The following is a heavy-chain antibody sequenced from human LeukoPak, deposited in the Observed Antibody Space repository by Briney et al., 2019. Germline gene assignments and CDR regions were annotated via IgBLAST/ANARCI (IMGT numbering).Heavy chain of an antibody. D-gene: IGHD3-22*01. V-gene: IGHV4-34*01. CDR3: ARFSQYSDSTYHDLDY. Sequence: SETLSLTCAVYGGSFSGYYWSWIRQPPGKGLEGIGEINHSGRTNYNPSLTSRGTISVDTSKTQFSLELSSVTAADTAVYYCARFSQYSDSTYHDLDYWGQGTLVTVSS. CDR2: INHSGRT. CDR1: GGSFSGYY. J-gene: IGHJ4*02.